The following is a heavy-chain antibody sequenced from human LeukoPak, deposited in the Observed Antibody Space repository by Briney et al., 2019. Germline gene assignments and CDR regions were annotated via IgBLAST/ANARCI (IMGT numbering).Heavy chain of an antibody. CDR2: IYYSGST. V-gene: IGHV4-59*01. D-gene: IGHD6-6*01. CDR1: GGSISNYY. CDR3: ARDPLLEYKMDV. J-gene: IGHJ6*02. Sequence: SETLSLTCTVSGGSISNYYWSWIRQPPGKGLEWIGYIYYSGSTNYNPSLKSRVTISVDTSKNQFSLKLSSVTAADTAVYYCARDPLLEYKMDVWGQGTTVTVSS.